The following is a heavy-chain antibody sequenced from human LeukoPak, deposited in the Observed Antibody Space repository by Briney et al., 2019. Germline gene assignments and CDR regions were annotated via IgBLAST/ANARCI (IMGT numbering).Heavy chain of an antibody. D-gene: IGHD4-23*01. V-gene: IGHV4-59*01. CDR3: ARDYGGNLRLFDP. CDR1: GDSISNYY. CDR2: IYKPGST. J-gene: IGHJ5*02. Sequence: SETLSLTCTVSGDSISNYYWNWIRQSPGKGLEWIGYIYKPGSTNYNPSHKSRVTMSLDTSKNQFSLKLSSVTAADTAVYYCARDYGGNLRLFDPWGQGTLVTVSS.